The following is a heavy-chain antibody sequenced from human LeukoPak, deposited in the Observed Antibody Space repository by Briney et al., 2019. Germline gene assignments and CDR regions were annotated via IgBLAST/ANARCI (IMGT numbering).Heavy chain of an antibody. CDR3: ARGVDCSGGSCYWGPTRHAEYFQH. D-gene: IGHD2-15*01. CDR1: GYTFTSYY. J-gene: IGHJ1*01. Sequence: AASVKVSRKASGYTFTSYYMHWVRQAPGQGLEWMGIINPSGGSTSYAQKFQGRVTMTRDMSTSTVYMELSSLRSEDTAVYYCARGVDCSGGSCYWGPTRHAEYFQHWGQGTLVTVSS. CDR2: INPSGGST. V-gene: IGHV1-46*01.